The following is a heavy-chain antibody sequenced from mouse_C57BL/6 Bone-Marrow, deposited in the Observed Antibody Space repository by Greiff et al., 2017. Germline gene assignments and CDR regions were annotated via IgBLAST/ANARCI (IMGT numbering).Heavy chain of an antibody. CDR3: ARRGYYYGSSYAMDY. Sequence: VQLQQSGPELVKPGASVKLSCKASGYTFTGYDINWVKQRPGQGLEWIGWIYPRDGSTKYNEKFKGKATLTVDTSSSTAYMELHSLTSEDSAVYFCARRGYYYGSSYAMDYWGQGTSVTVSS. CDR2: IYPRDGST. CDR1: GYTFTGYD. V-gene: IGHV1-85*01. J-gene: IGHJ4*01. D-gene: IGHD1-1*01.